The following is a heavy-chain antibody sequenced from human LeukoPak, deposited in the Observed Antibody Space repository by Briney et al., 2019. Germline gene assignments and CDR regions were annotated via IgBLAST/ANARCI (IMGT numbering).Heavy chain of an antibody. V-gene: IGHV1-18*01. CDR3: ARDGRIVGATRAGDAEYFQH. J-gene: IGHJ1*01. Sequence: ASVKVSCKASGYTFTSYGISWVRQAPGQGLEWMGWISAYNGNTNYAQKLQGRVTMTTDTSTSTAYMELRSLRSDDTAVYYCARDGRIVGATRAGDAEYFQHWGQGTLVTVSS. CDR2: ISAYNGNT. D-gene: IGHD1-26*01. CDR1: GYTFTSYG.